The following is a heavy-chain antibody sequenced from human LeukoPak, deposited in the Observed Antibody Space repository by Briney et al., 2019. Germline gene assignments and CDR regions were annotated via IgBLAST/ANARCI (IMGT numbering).Heavy chain of an antibody. CDR1: GGSISNYY. V-gene: IGHV4-4*07. D-gene: IGHD2-2*01. J-gene: IGHJ4*02. Sequence: SETLSLTCTVSGGSISNYYWSWIRQPAGKGLEWIGRIYASGDTYYNPSLKSRDTMSVDTSKNQFSLKMRSVTAADTAVYYCAREEYQLLVGYYFDYWGQGTLVTVSS. CDR2: IYASGDT. CDR3: AREEYQLLVGYYFDY.